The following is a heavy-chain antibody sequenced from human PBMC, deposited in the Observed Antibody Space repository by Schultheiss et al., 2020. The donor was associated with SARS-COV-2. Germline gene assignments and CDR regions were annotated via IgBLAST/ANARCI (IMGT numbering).Heavy chain of an antibody. D-gene: IGHD3-22*01. CDR3: ARSRYYDSSGYHGLSKYWYFDL. J-gene: IGHJ2*01. V-gene: IGHV3-66*02. CDR2: IYSGGST. Sequence: GESLKISCAASGFTVSSNYMSWVRQAPGKGLEWVAVIYSGGSTYYADSVKGRFTISRDNSKNTLYLQMGSLRAEDMAVYYCARSRYYDSSGYHGLSKYWYFDLWGRGTLVTVSS. CDR1: GFTVSSNY.